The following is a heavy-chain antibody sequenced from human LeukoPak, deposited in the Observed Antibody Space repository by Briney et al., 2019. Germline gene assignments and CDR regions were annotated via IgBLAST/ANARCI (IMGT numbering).Heavy chain of an antibody. V-gene: IGHV3-23*01. D-gene: IGHD6-13*01. Sequence: SGGSLRLSCAASGFTFSSYAMSWVRQAPGKGLEWVSAISGSGGSTYYADSVKGRFTISRDNSKNTLYLQMNSLRAEDTAVYYCAKDQGIAAAPYWYFDLWGRGTLVTVSS. J-gene: IGHJ2*01. CDR1: GFTFSSYA. CDR3: AKDQGIAAAPYWYFDL. CDR2: ISGSGGST.